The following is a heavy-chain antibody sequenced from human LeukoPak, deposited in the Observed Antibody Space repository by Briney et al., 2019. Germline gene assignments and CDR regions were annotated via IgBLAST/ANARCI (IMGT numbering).Heavy chain of an antibody. CDR2: INPNSGGT. Sequence: ASVKVSCKASGYTFTSYAMNWVRQAPGQGLEWMGWINPNSGGTNYAQKFQGRVTMTRDTSISTAYMELSRLRSEDTAVYYCARGAPGTTGTTVPYYYYMDVWGKGTTVTISS. D-gene: IGHD1-1*01. V-gene: IGHV1-2*02. J-gene: IGHJ6*03. CDR1: GYTFTSYA. CDR3: ARGAPGTTGTTVPYYYYMDV.